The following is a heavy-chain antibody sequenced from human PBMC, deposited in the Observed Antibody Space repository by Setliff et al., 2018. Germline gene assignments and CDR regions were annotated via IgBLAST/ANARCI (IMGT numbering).Heavy chain of an antibody. Sequence: SETLPLTCTVSGGSISSYYWSWIRQPAGKGLEWIGYIYSSGSTYYNPSLKSRVSISVDTSKNQFSLKLSSVTAADTAVYYCARESRYYYDNLGTLDYWGQGTLVTVSS. D-gene: IGHD3-22*01. CDR3: ARESRYYYDNLGTLDY. J-gene: IGHJ4*02. CDR1: GGSISSYY. CDR2: IYSSGST. V-gene: IGHV4-59*06.